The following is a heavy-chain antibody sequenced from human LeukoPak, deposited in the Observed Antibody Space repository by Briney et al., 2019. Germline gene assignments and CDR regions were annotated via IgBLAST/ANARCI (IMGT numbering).Heavy chain of an antibody. Sequence: GGSLRLSCAASGFTLSNAWMSWVRQAPGKGLEWVSYISDSGSTTNYADSVKGRFTISRDNAKHSLHLEMNRLRAEDTAVYYCARDRWGNDDRSGYYVGYWGQGTLVTVSS. CDR3: ARDRWGNDDRSGYYVGY. J-gene: IGHJ4*02. D-gene: IGHD3-22*01. CDR2: ISDSGSTT. CDR1: GFTLSNAW. V-gene: IGHV3-11*04.